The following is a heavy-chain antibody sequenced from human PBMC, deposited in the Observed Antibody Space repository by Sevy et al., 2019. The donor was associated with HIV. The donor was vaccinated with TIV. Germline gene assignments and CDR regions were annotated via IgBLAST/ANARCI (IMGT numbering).Heavy chain of an antibody. Sequence: SETLSLTCAVYGGSFSGYYWSWIRQPPGKGLEWIGEINHSGSTNYNPSLKSRVTISVDTSKNQFSLKLGSVTAADTAVYYCARVMITFGGVIARLDYWGQGTLVTVSS. V-gene: IGHV4-34*01. CDR3: ARVMITFGGVIARLDY. D-gene: IGHD3-16*02. CDR1: GGSFSGYY. J-gene: IGHJ4*02. CDR2: INHSGST.